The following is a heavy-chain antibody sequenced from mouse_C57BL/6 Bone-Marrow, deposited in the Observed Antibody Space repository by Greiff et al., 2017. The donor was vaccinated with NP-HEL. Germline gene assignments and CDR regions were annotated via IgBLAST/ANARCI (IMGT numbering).Heavy chain of an antibody. CDR2: IDPANGNT. J-gene: IGHJ2*01. Sequence: EVQLQESVAELVRPGASVKLSCTASGFNIKNTYMHWVKQRPEQGLEWIGRIDPANGNTKYAPKFQGKATITADTSSNTAYLQLSSLTSEDTAIYYSASQVYGSSYVGYFDYWGQGTTLTVSS. CDR3: ASQVYGSSYVGYFDY. CDR1: GFNIKNTY. D-gene: IGHD1-1*01. V-gene: IGHV14-3*01.